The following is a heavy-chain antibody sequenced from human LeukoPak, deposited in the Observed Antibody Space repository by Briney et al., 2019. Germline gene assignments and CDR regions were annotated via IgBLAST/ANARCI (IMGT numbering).Heavy chain of an antibody. CDR1: GYSFTSYW. J-gene: IGHJ4*02. Sequence: PGESLQISCKCSGYSFTSYWISWVRQMPGEGLEWMGSIDPSDSYTNFSPSFQGHVTISADKSISTAFLQWSSLKASDTAMYYCARHLSSGLLDYWGQGTLVTVSS. CDR3: ARHLSSGLLDY. D-gene: IGHD6-19*01. V-gene: IGHV5-10-1*01. CDR2: IDPSDSYT.